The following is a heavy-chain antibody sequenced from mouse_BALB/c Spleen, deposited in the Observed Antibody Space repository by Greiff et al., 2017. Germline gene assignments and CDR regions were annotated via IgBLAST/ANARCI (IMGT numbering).Heavy chain of an antibody. Sequence: EVKLMESGGGLVQPGGSLKLSCAASGFTFSSYGMSWVRQTPDKRLELVATINSNGGSTYYPDSVKGRFTISRDNAQNTLYLQMSSLKSEDTAMYYCARPGSSPYWYCDVWGAGTTVTVSS. CDR1: GFTFSSYG. V-gene: IGHV5-6-3*01. CDR2: INSNGGST. D-gene: IGHD1-1*01. J-gene: IGHJ1*01. CDR3: ARPGSSPYWYCDV.